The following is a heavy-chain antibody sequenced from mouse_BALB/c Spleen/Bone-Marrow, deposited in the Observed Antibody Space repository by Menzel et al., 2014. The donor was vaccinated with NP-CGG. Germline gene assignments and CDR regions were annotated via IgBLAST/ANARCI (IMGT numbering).Heavy chain of an antibody. D-gene: IGHD1-1*01. V-gene: IGHV3-1*02. Sequence: ESGPDLVKPSQSLPLTCTVTGYSITSGYSWHWIRQFPGNKLEWMGYIHYSGSTYYNPSLKSRISITRDTSKNQFFLQLNSVTTEDTATYYCARRGSSSYWYFDVWGAGTTVTVSS. J-gene: IGHJ1*01. CDR1: GYSITSGYS. CDR3: ARRGSSSYWYFDV. CDR2: IHYSGST.